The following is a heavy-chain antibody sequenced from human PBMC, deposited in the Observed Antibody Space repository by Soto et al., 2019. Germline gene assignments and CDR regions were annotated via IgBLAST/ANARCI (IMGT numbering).Heavy chain of an antibody. CDR3: ARDLGEQTPTPYYFDY. CDR2: ITSSSSYI. V-gene: IGHV3-21*01. Sequence: EVQLVESGGGLVKPGGSLRLSCAASGFTFSSYSMNWVRQSPGKGLEWVSSITSSSSYIYYADSVKGRFTISRDNAKNSLYLQMNSLRAEDTAVYYCARDLGEQTPTPYYFDYWGQGTLVNVSS. CDR1: GFTFSSYS. D-gene: IGHD3-16*01. J-gene: IGHJ4*02.